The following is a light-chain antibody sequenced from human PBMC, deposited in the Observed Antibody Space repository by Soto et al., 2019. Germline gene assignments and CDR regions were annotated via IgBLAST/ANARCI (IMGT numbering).Light chain of an antibody. CDR1: QDISGW. CDR2: AAS. J-gene: IGKJ1*01. V-gene: IGKV1-12*01. CDR3: QQANSFPWT. Sequence: DIQMTQSPSTLSASVGDRVTITCRASQDISGWLAWFQQKPGKAPNLLIYAASILQSGVPSRFSGSGSGTDFTLTITYLQPEDFATYYCQQANSFPWTFGQGTKVDI.